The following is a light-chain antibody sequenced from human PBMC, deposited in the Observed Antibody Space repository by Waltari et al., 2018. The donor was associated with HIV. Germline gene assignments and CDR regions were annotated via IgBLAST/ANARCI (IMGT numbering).Light chain of an antibody. Sequence: QSVLTQPPSASGTPGQRVTISCSGSYSNIGSDNVYWYHHLPGTAPKLLIDKNIQRPSGVPDRFSGSKSGASAYLAISGLRSEDEADYYCTGWDASLSEYVFGPGTRVTV. CDR1: YSNIGSDN. V-gene: IGLV1-47*01. CDR3: TGWDASLSEYV. J-gene: IGLJ1*01. CDR2: KNI.